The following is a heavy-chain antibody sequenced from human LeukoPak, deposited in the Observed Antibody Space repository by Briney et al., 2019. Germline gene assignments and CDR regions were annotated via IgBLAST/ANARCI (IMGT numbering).Heavy chain of an antibody. CDR1: GFTFSSFW. D-gene: IGHD1-14*01. Sequence: RPGGSLRLSCAASGFTFSSFWMSWVRQVPGKGLEWMANIKQDGSERNYVGSVKGRFTLSRDNTKNSVYLQMNSLRADDTAIYYCARGGTRRPSPYDYWGQETLVTVSS. CDR2: IKQDGSER. CDR3: ARGGTRRPSPYDY. V-gene: IGHV3-7*03. J-gene: IGHJ4*02.